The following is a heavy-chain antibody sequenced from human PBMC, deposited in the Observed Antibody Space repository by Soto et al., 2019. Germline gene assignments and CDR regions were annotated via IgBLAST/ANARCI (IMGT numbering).Heavy chain of an antibody. Sequence: ASVKVSCKASGYTFTSYGISWVRQAPGQGLEWMGWISAYNGNTNYAQKLQGRVTMTTDTSTSTACMELRSLRSDDTAVYYCARGYCSSTSCYVRWFDPWGQGTLVTVSS. D-gene: IGHD2-2*01. V-gene: IGHV1-18*01. CDR3: ARGYCSSTSCYVRWFDP. CDR2: ISAYNGNT. J-gene: IGHJ5*02. CDR1: GYTFTSYG.